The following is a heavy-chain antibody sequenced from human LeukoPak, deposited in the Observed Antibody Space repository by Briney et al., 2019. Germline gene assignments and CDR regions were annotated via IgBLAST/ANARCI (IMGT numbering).Heavy chain of an antibody. D-gene: IGHD4-11*01. CDR3: AKDMAAVQSLDYCYFDL. Sequence: GGSLRLSCEVSGFTFSNFAMSWVRQAPGKGLEWVSAISGSGGSTYYADSVKGRFTISRDNSKNTLYLQMNSLRAEDTAVYYCAKDMAAVQSLDYCYFDLWGRGTLVTVSS. CDR2: ISGSGGST. CDR1: GFTFSNFA. V-gene: IGHV3-23*01. J-gene: IGHJ2*01.